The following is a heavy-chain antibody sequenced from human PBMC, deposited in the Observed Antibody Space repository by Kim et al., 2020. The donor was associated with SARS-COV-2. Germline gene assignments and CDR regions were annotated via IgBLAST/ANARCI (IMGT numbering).Heavy chain of an antibody. D-gene: IGHD6-13*01. V-gene: IGHV3-23*01. CDR2: ISGSGGST. J-gene: IGHJ6*02. CDR1: GFTFSSYA. Sequence: GGSLRLSCAASGFTFSSYAMSWVRQAPGKGLEWVSAISGSGGSTYYADSVKGRFTISRDNSKNTLYLQMNSLRAQDTAVYYCAKAGNTYSSSWYGPGGRDGMDVWGQGTTVTVSS. CDR3: AKAGNTYSSSWYGPGGRDGMDV.